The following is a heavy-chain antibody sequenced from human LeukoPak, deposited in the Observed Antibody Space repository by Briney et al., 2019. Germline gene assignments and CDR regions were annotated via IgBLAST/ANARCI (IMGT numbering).Heavy chain of an antibody. Sequence: ASETLSLTCTVSGGSISSSSYYWGWIRQPPGKGLEWIGSIYYSGSTYYNPSLKSRVTISVDTSKNQFSLKLSSVTAADTAVYYCARRAGDGENYFDYWGQGTLVTVSS. CDR3: ARRAGDGENYFDY. CDR1: GGSISSSSYY. V-gene: IGHV4-39*01. D-gene: IGHD5-24*01. J-gene: IGHJ4*02. CDR2: IYYSGST.